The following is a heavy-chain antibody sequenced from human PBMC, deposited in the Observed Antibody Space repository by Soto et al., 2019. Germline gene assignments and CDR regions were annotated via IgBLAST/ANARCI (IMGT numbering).Heavy chain of an antibody. V-gene: IGHV3-30*03. Sequence: GGSLRLSCAASGFTFSSYGMHWVRQAPGKGLEWVAVISYDGSNKYYADSVKGRFTISRDNAKNSLYLQMNSLRAEDTAVYYCARVIPGAAAVDYWGQGTLVTVSS. J-gene: IGHJ4*02. CDR3: ARVIPGAAAVDY. CDR1: GFTFSSYG. D-gene: IGHD6-13*01. CDR2: ISYDGSNK.